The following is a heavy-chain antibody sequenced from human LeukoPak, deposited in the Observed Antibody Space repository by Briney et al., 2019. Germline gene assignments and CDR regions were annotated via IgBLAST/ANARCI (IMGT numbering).Heavy chain of an antibody. Sequence: GGSLRLSCAASGFTFSSYSMNWVRQAPGKGLEWVSSISSSSSYIYYADSVKGRFTISRDNAKNSLYLQMNSLRAEDTAVYYCARDLGDYDGEDDAFDIWGQGTMVTVSS. J-gene: IGHJ3*02. CDR1: GFTFSSYS. V-gene: IGHV3-21*04. CDR2: ISSSSSYI. D-gene: IGHD3-22*01. CDR3: ARDLGDYDGEDDAFDI.